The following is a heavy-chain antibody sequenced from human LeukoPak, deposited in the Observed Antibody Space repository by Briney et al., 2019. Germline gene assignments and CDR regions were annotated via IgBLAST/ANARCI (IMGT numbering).Heavy chain of an antibody. V-gene: IGHV4-34*01. D-gene: IGHD6-13*01. J-gene: IGHJ5*02. Sequence: PSETLSLTCAVYVGSFSVYYWSWIRQPPGKGLGWMGEINHSGSTNYNPSLKSRVTISVDTSKNQFSLKLSSVTAADTAVYYCARRRQLVSPWFDPWGQGTLVTVSS. CDR1: VGSFSVYY. CDR2: INHSGST. CDR3: ARRRQLVSPWFDP.